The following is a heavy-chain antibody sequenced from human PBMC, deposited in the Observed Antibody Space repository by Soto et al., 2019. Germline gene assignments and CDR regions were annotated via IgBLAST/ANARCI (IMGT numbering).Heavy chain of an antibody. V-gene: IGHV1-69*02. CDR3: AILGSGYSYGVPIGFDP. CDR1: GGTFSSYT. J-gene: IGHJ5*02. CDR2: IIPILGIA. D-gene: IGHD5-18*01. Sequence: ASVKVSCTASGGTFSSYTISWVRQAPGQGLEWMGRIIPILGIANYAQKFQGRVTITADKSTSTAYMELSSLRSEDTAVYYCAILGSGYSYGVPIGFDPWGQGTLVTVSS.